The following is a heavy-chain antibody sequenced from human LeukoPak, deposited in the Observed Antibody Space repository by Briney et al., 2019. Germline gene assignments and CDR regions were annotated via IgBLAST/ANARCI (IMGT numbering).Heavy chain of an antibody. CDR2: IYYSGST. D-gene: IGHD5-18*01. CDR3: AREFVRAAMALGE. Sequence: NPSETLSLTCTVSGGSISSSSYYWGWIRQPPGRGLEWIGSIYYSGSTYYNPSLKSRVTISVDTSKNQFSLKLSSVTAADTAVYYCAREFVRAAMALGEWGQGTLVTVSS. V-gene: IGHV4-39*07. J-gene: IGHJ4*02. CDR1: GGSISSSSYY.